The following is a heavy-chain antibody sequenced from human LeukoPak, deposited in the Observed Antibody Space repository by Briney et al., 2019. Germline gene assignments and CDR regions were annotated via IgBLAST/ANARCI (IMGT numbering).Heavy chain of an antibody. J-gene: IGHJ4*02. V-gene: IGHV4-31*03. Sequence: SQTLPLTCTVSGGSINSGGYYWSWIRQHPGKGLEWIGYIYFSGSTYYNPSLKSRITISADTSKNHFSLKLSSVTAADTAVYYCARGASYYDPIYFDFWGQGTLVTVSS. CDR2: IYFSGST. CDR3: ARGASYYDPIYFDF. CDR1: GGSINSGGYY. D-gene: IGHD3-16*01.